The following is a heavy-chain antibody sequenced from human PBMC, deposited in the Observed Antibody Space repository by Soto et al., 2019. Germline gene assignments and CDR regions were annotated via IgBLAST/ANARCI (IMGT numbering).Heavy chain of an antibody. Sequence: PGGSLRLSCAASGFTFSSYSMNWVRQAPGKELERVSSISSSSSYIYYADSVKGRFTISRDNAKNSLYLQMNSLRAEDMAVYYCARDQPGYSYGYGLGYWGQGTLVTVS. CDR2: ISSSSSYI. D-gene: IGHD5-18*01. CDR3: ARDQPGYSYGYGLGY. CDR1: GFTFSSYS. J-gene: IGHJ4*02. V-gene: IGHV3-21*01.